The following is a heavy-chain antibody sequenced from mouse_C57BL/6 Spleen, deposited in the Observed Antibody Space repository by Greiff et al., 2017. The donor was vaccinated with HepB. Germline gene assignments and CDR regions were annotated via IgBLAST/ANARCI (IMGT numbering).Heavy chain of an antibody. CDR3: ARPLYYYGSSFDY. CDR1: GYTFTSYG. D-gene: IGHD1-1*01. V-gene: IGHV1-81*01. J-gene: IGHJ2*01. Sequence: VQLQQSGAELARPGASVKLSCKASGYTFTSYGISWVKQRTGQGLEWIGEIYPRSGNTYYNEKFKGKATLTADKSSSTAYMELRSLTSEDSAVYFCARPLYYYGSSFDYWGQGTTLTVSS. CDR2: IYPRSGNT.